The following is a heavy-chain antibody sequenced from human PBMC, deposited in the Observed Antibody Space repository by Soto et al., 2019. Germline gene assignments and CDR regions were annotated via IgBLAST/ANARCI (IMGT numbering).Heavy chain of an antibody. Sequence: QVQLVQSGAEVKNPGASVKVSCKASGYTFTRYGIGWARQAPGQGLEWMGWINTYNGNTNYAQNVQGRVTLTTDTTTSSAYMELRSLRSNDTAIYYCEMVDVYVTPSPQDVWGQGTTVIVYS. CDR2: INTYNGNT. V-gene: IGHV1-18*01. CDR1: GYTFTRYG. D-gene: IGHD3-16*01. J-gene: IGHJ6*02. CDR3: EMVDVYVTPSPQDV.